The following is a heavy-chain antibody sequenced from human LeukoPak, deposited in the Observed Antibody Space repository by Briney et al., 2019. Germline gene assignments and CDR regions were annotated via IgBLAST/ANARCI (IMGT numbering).Heavy chain of an antibody. CDR1: GGSISSYY. CDR3: ARDGYSSGWYTIDY. V-gene: IGHV4-59*01. CDR2: IYCSGST. Sequence: SETLSLTCTVSGGSISSYYWSWIRQPPGKGLEWIGYIYCSGSTNYNPSLKSRVTISVDTSKNQFSLKLSSVTAADTAVYYCARDGYSSGWYTIDYWGQGTLVTVSS. J-gene: IGHJ4*02. D-gene: IGHD6-19*01.